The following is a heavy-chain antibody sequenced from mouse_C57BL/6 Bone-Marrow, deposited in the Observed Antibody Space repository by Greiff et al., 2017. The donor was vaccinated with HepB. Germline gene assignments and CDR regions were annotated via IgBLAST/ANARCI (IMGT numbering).Heavy chain of an antibody. V-gene: IGHV5-6*01. CDR1: GFTFSSYG. J-gene: IGHJ4*01. CDR2: ISSGGSYT. Sequence: EVQLVESGGDLVKPGGSLKLSCAASGFTFSSYGMSWVRQTPDKRLEWVATISSGGSYTYYPDSVKGRFTISRDNAKNTLYLQMSSLKSEDTAMYYCARRGDWGQGTSVTASS. CDR3: ARRGD.